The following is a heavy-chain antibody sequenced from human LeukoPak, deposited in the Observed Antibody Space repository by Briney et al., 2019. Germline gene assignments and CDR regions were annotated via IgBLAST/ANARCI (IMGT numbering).Heavy chain of an antibody. D-gene: IGHD3-22*01. CDR1: GGSLSSYY. V-gene: IGHV4-59*01. CDR3: ARDPAYYYDSSGYYP. Sequence: SETLSLTCTVSGGSLSSYYWSWIRQPPGKGLEWIGYIYYSGSTNYNPSLKSRVTISVDTSKNQFSLKLSSVTAADTAVYYCARDPAYYYDSSGYYPWGQGTLVTVSS. CDR2: IYYSGST. J-gene: IGHJ5*02.